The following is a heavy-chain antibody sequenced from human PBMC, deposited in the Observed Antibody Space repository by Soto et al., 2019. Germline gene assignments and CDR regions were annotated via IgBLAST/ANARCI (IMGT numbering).Heavy chain of an antibody. J-gene: IGHJ4*02. CDR2: IWYDGSNK. Sequence: GGSLRLSCAASGFTFSSYGMHWVRQAPGKGLEWVAVIWYDGSNKYYADSVKGRFTISRDNSKNTLYLQMNSLRAEDTAVYYCAKFSLTTAHFDYWGQGTLVTVSS. D-gene: IGHD4-17*01. V-gene: IGHV3-33*06. CDR1: GFTFSSYG. CDR3: AKFSLTTAHFDY.